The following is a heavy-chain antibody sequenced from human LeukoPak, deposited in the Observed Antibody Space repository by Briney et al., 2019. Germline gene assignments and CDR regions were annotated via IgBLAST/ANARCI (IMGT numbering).Heavy chain of an antibody. CDR3: ARSIMYGDHGEDI. Sequence: GGSLRLSCVASGFTFSSYWMHWVRQDPRKGLVWVSRISGDGRNINYADSVRGRFTISRDNAKNTLYLQMDSLRAEDAAIYYCARSIMYGDHGEDIWGQGTVVAVSS. V-gene: IGHV3-74*01. CDR2: ISGDGRNI. CDR1: GFTFSSYW. D-gene: IGHD4-17*01. J-gene: IGHJ3*02.